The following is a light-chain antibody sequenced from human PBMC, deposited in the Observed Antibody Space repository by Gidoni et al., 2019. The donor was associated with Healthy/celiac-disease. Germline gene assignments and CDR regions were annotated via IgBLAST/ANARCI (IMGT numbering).Light chain of an antibody. Sequence: DIQMPQSPSTLSASVGDRVTITCRASQSISSWLAWYQQKPGKAPTLLIYDASSLESGVPSRFSGSGSGTEFTLTISSLQPDDFATYYCQQYNSYSYTFGQGTKLEIK. CDR2: DAS. CDR3: QQYNSYSYT. J-gene: IGKJ2*01. V-gene: IGKV1-5*01. CDR1: QSISSW.